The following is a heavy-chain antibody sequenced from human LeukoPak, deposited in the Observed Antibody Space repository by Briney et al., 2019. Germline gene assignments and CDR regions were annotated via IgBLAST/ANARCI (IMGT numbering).Heavy chain of an antibody. CDR2: IYTSGST. CDR3: AREEYYYDSSGRYYYYYYYMDV. Sequence: SETLSLTCTVSGASISTYYWSWIRQPAGKGLEWIGRIYTSGSTNYNPSLKSRVTMSVDTSKNQFSLKLSSVTAADTAVYYCAREEYYYDSSGRYYYYYYYMDVWGKGTTVTISS. J-gene: IGHJ6*03. V-gene: IGHV4-4*07. CDR1: GASISTYY. D-gene: IGHD3-22*01.